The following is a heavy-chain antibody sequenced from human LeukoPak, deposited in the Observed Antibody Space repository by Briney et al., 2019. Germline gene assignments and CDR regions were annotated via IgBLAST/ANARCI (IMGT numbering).Heavy chain of an antibody. D-gene: IGHD3-10*01. CDR3: ARETPYGSGSYPFDY. J-gene: IGHJ4*02. V-gene: IGHV4-38-2*02. Sequence: PSETLSLTCTVSGYSLSSGYYWGWIRQPPGKGLEWIGSVDHSGGTYYNPSLKSRVTISVDTSKNQFSLKLSSVTAADTAVYYCARETPYGSGSYPFDYWGQGILVTVSS. CDR1: GYSLSSGYY. CDR2: VDHSGGT.